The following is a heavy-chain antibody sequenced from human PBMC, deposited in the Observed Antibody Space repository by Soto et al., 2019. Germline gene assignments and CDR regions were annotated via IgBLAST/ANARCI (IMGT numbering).Heavy chain of an antibody. Sequence: SETLSPACLVSCGSITSYHWSWIRQLPEKGRGWIAYTSYTGNTNYKPSFQSRVTISIDTSKNQLSLKMTGLTASDTDGYYCAGDRHARFTHYFDPGGQGTLVS. J-gene: IGHJ5*02. CDR1: CGSITSYH. D-gene: IGHD1-26*01. V-gene: IGHV4-59*01. CDR2: TSYTGNT. CDR3: AGDRHARFTHYFDP.